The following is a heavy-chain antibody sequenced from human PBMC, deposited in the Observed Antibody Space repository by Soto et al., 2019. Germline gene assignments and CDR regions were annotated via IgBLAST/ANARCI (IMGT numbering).Heavy chain of an antibody. D-gene: IGHD6-6*01. Sequence: PSETLSLTCAVYGGSFSGYYWSWIRQPPGKGLEWIGEINHSGSTNYNPSLKSRVTISVDTSKNQFSLKLSSVTAADTAVYYCARGSIRWEIGYIRYSSSSGFDYWGQGTLVTVSS. J-gene: IGHJ4*02. CDR1: GGSFSGYY. CDR2: INHSGST. V-gene: IGHV4-34*01. CDR3: ARGSIRWEIGYIRYSSSSGFDY.